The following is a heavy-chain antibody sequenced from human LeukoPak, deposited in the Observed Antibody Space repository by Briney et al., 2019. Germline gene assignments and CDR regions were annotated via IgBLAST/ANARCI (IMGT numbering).Heavy chain of an antibody. D-gene: IGHD3-10*01. J-gene: IGHJ3*02. CDR3: ARDRRPARITMVRGVTPDAFDI. V-gene: IGHV4-59*01. CDR2: IYYSGST. CDR1: GGSISSYY. Sequence: SETLSLTCTVSGGSISSYYWSWIRQPPGKGLEWIGYIYYSGSTNYNPSLKSRVTISVDTSKSQFSLKLSSVTAADTAVYYCARDRRPARITMVRGVTPDAFDIWGQGTMVTVSS.